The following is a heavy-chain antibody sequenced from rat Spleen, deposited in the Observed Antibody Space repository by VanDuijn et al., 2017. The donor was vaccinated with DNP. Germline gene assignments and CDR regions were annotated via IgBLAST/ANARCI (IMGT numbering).Heavy chain of an antibody. D-gene: IGHD4-3*01. Sequence: EVQLVESGGGLVQPGRSLKLSCAASGFTFSAYYMAWVRQAPANGLEWVAYIGSPAYAPYYTDSVKGRFAISRDNAKSTLYLQMNRLRSEDMATYYCVRWNSGHFDYWGQGVMVTVSS. CDR2: IGSPAYAP. CDR3: VRWNSGHFDY. CDR1: GFTFSAYY. J-gene: IGHJ2*01. V-gene: IGHV5-22*01.